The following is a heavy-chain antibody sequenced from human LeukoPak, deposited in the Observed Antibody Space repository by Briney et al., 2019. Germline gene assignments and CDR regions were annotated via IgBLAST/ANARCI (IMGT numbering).Heavy chain of an antibody. Sequence: PGGSLRLSCAASGFSFSDYSMVWVRQAPGKGLEWLTYISSGDNTIYYADSVKGRFTISRDNAKNSLYLQMNSLRAEDTAVYYCARDLEWFGELDPFDYWGQGTLVTVSS. D-gene: IGHD3-10*01. V-gene: IGHV3-48*04. J-gene: IGHJ4*02. CDR2: ISSGDNTI. CDR3: ARDLEWFGELDPFDY. CDR1: GFSFSDYS.